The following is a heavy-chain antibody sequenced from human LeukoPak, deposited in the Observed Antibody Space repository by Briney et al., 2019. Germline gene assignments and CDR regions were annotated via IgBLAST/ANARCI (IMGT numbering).Heavy chain of an antibody. CDR3: AKDIGYSGSYYTFDY. J-gene: IGHJ4*02. D-gene: IGHD1-26*01. Sequence: FLRLSCAASGFTFDDYAMHWVRQAPGKGLEWVSGISWNSGSIGYADSVKGRFTISRDNAKNSLYLQMNSLRAEDTALYYCAKDIGYSGSYYTFDYWGQGTLVTVSS. CDR1: GFTFDDYA. V-gene: IGHV3-9*01. CDR2: ISWNSGSI.